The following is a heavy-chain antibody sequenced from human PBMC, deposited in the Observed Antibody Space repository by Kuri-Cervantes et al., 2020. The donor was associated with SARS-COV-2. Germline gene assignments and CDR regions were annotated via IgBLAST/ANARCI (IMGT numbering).Heavy chain of an antibody. D-gene: IGHD3-3*01. J-gene: IGHJ6*02. Sequence: GESLKISCAASGFTFSGYYMSWIRQAPGKGLEWVSYISSSSSYTNYADSVKGRFTISRDNAKTSLYLQMNSLRAEDTAVYYCAKDQTDVWSGYYTPYYYYGMDVWGQGTMVTVSS. CDR1: GFTFSGYY. CDR3: AKDQTDVWSGYYTPYYYYGMDV. CDR2: ISSSSSYT. V-gene: IGHV3-11*05.